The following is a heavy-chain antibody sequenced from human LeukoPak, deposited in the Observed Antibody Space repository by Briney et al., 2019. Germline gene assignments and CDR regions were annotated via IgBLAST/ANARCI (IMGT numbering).Heavy chain of an antibody. CDR1: GFTFSSYS. D-gene: IGHD6-19*01. CDR3: ARDVQAVAGFSSWFDL. Sequence: GGSLRLSCAASGFTFSSYSMNWVRQAPGKGLEWVSSISSSSSYIYYADSVKGRFTISRDNAKNSLYLQMNSLRAEDTAVYYCARDVQAVAGFSSWFDLWGQGTLVTVSS. CDR2: ISSSSSYI. V-gene: IGHV3-21*01. J-gene: IGHJ5*02.